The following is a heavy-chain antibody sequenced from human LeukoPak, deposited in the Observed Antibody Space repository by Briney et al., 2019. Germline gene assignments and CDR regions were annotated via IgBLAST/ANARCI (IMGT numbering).Heavy chain of an antibody. CDR3: ARTPSVRDYYDSSGYRDY. CDR1: GFTVSSNY. J-gene: IGHJ4*02. V-gene: IGHV3-66*01. D-gene: IGHD3-22*01. Sequence: PGGSLRLSCAASGFTVSSNYMSWVRQAPGKGLERVAVIYSGGSTYYADSVKGRFTISRDNSKNTLYLQMNSLRAEDTAVYYCARTPSVRDYYDSSGYRDYWGQGTLVTVSS. CDR2: IYSGGST.